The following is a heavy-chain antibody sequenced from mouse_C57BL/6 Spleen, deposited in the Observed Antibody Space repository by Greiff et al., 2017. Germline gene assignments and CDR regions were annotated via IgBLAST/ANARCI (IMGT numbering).Heavy chain of an antibody. J-gene: IGHJ4*01. V-gene: IGHV5-4*01. D-gene: IGHD1-1*01. CDR1: GFTFSSYA. Sequence: EVQGVESGGGLVKPGGSLKLSCAASGFTFSSYAMSWVRQTPEKRLEWVATISGGGSYTYYPDNVKGRFTISRDNAKNNLYLQMSHLKSEDTAMYYCARDRGYYYGSSYAMDYWGQGTSVTVSS. CDR3: ARDRGYYYGSSYAMDY. CDR2: ISGGGSYT.